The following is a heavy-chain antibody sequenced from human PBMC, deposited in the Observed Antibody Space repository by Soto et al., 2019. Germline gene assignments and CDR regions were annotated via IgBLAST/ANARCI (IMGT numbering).Heavy chain of an antibody. D-gene: IGHD3-22*01. Sequence: LVKVSCKASGGTFSSYAISWVRQAPGQGLEWMGGIIPIFGTANYAQKFQGRVTITADKSTSTAYMELSSLRSEDTAVYYCARSLISSLVVITPYNWLDPCGEGILVPVSP. J-gene: IGHJ5*02. V-gene: IGHV1-69*06. CDR2: IIPIFGTA. CDR1: GGTFSSYA. CDR3: ARSLISSLVVITPYNWLDP.